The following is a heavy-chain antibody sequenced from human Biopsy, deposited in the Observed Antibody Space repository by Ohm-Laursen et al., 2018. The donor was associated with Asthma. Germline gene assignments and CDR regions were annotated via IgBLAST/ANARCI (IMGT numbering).Heavy chain of an antibody. CDR3: ARDVMECYLPAVDF. CDR2: GGSYYDGGLK. V-gene: IGHV3-30-3*01. D-gene: IGHD3-3*01. CDR1: GFTFRSYA. Sequence: SLRLSCSASGFTFRSYAMHWVRQAPGKGLEWVAVGGSYYDGGLKYYADSVNGRFTVSRDDSKNTLYLQMNSLRPDDTAVYYCARDVMECYLPAVDFWGQGTLVTVSS. J-gene: IGHJ4*02.